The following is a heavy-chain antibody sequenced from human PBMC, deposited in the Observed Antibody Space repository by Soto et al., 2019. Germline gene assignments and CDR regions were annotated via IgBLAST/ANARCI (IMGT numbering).Heavy chain of an antibody. CDR1: GFTFSSYG. V-gene: IGHV3-21*01. Sequence: GSLRLSCAASGFTFSSYGMNWVRQAPGKGLEWVSAMCGDGSYIYYADSVKGRFTISRDNAKNSLYLQMNSLRAEDTAVYYCARQGATNTYDYWGQGTLVTVSS. J-gene: IGHJ4*02. CDR2: MCGDGSYI. CDR3: ARQGATNTYDY.